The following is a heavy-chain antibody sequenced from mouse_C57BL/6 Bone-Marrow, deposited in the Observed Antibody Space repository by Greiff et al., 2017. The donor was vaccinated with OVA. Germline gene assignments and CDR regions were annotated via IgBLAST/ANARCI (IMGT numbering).Heavy chain of an antibody. Sequence: VQLQQSGAELVRPGASVKLSCTASGFNIKDDYMHWVKQRPEQGLEWIGWIDPENGDTEYASKFQGKATITADTSSNTAYLQLSSLTSEDTAVYYCTTHPLFDDWGQGTTLTVSS. CDR1: GFNIKDDY. CDR3: TTHPLFDD. J-gene: IGHJ2*01. CDR2: IDPENGDT. D-gene: IGHD6-1*01. V-gene: IGHV14-4*01.